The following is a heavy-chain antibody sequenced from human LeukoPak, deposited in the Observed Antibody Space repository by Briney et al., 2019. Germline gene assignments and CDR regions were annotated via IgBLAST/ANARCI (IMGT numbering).Heavy chain of an antibody. D-gene: IGHD2-15*01. Sequence: SETLSLTCAVYGGSFSGYYWSWIRQPPGKGLEWIGEINHSGSTNYNPSLKSRVTISVDTSKNQFSLKLSSVTAADTAVYYCARGPLRIVVTYYYYGMDVWGQGTTVTVS. J-gene: IGHJ6*02. CDR3: ARGPLRIVVTYYYYGMDV. CDR2: INHSGST. V-gene: IGHV4-34*01. CDR1: GGSFSGYY.